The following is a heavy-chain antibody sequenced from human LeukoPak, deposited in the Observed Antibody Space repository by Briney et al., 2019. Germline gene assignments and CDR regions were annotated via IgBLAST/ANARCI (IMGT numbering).Heavy chain of an antibody. D-gene: IGHD6-19*01. CDR1: GFTFSDYY. J-gene: IGHJ4*02. Sequence: GGSLGLSCAASGFTFSDYYMSWVRQAPGKGLDWVSTISGSGGSTYYADSVKGRFTISRDNSMNTLFLQMISLRADDTAVYYCAIKGSSGWPYYFDYWGQGALVTVSS. CDR3: AIKGSSGWPYYFDY. CDR2: ISGSGGST. V-gene: IGHV3-23*01.